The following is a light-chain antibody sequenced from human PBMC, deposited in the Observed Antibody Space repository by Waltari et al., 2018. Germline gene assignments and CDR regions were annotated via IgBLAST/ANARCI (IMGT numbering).Light chain of an antibody. CDR2: DDR. J-gene: IGLJ3*02. CDR1: NIGTYR. Sequence: SYVLTQPPSVSVAPGQTAPITCGGANIGTYRWPWYHQKPGQAPVLVVYDDRDRPSGIPERFSGSNSGNTATLTISRVEAADEADYYCQVWDNRRDHRWVFGGGTKLTVL. V-gene: IGLV3-21*02. CDR3: QVWDNRRDHRWV.